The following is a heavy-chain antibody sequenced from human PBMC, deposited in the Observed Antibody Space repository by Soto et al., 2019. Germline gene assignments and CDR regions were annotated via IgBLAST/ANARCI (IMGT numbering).Heavy chain of an antibody. D-gene: IGHD6-19*01. CDR1: GFTFSSYW. V-gene: IGHV3-7*01. J-gene: IGHJ5*02. Sequence: GGSLRLSCAASGFTFSSYWMSWVRQAPGKGLEWVANIKQDGSEKYYVDSVKGRFTISRDNAKNSLYLQMNSLRAEDTAVYYCARVFIAVAPMFDPWGQGTLVTVSS. CDR2: IKQDGSEK. CDR3: ARVFIAVAPMFDP.